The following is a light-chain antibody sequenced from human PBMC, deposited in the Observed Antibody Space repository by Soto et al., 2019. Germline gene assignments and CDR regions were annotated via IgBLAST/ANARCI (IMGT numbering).Light chain of an antibody. V-gene: IGKV1-5*01. Sequence: DIQMTQSPSTLSASVGDRVTITCRASQSISSWLAWYQQKPGKAPKLLIYDASSLESGVPSRFRGSGSGTEFTLTISRLQPDDFETYYCQQYNSYSWTFGQGTKVDIK. CDR2: DAS. CDR3: QQYNSYSWT. J-gene: IGKJ1*01. CDR1: QSISSW.